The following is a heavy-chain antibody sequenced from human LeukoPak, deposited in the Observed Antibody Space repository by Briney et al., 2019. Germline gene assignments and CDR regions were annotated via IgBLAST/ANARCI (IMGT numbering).Heavy chain of an antibody. Sequence: SETLSLTCTVSGGPISSYYWSWIRQPAGKGLDWIGRIYTKGSTNYNPSLKSRVTMSVDTYKNQFSLKLSSVTAADTAVYYCAGNYGDYPYYYGMDVWGQGTTVTVSS. CDR3: AGNYGDYPYYYGMDV. V-gene: IGHV4-4*07. CDR1: GGPISSYY. D-gene: IGHD4-17*01. J-gene: IGHJ6*02. CDR2: IYTKGST.